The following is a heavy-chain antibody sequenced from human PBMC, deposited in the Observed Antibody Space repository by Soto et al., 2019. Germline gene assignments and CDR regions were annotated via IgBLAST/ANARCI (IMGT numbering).Heavy chain of an antibody. CDR3: ARAYGDYPGLFDY. D-gene: IGHD4-17*01. V-gene: IGHV1-8*01. CDR1: GYTSTSYD. CDR2: MNPNSGNT. J-gene: IGHJ4*02. Sequence: GESLKISCKVSGYTSTSYDINWVRQATGQGLEWMGWMNPNSGNTGYAQKFQGRVTMTRNTSISTAYMELSSLRSEDTAVYYCARAYGDYPGLFDYWGQGTLVTVSS.